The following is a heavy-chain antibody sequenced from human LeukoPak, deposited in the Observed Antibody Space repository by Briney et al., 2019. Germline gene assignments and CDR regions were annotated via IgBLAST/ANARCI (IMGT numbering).Heavy chain of an antibody. J-gene: IGHJ6*03. D-gene: IGHD6-13*01. CDR2: IIPIFGTA. CDR3: ARGDYSSSWYPSYMDV. Sequence: SVKVSCKASGYTFTGYYMHWVRQAPGQGLEWMGGIIPIFGTANYAQKFQGRVTITADESTSTAYMELSSLRSEDTAVYYCARGDYSSSWYPSYMDVWGKGTTVTISS. CDR1: GYTFTGYY. V-gene: IGHV1-69*13.